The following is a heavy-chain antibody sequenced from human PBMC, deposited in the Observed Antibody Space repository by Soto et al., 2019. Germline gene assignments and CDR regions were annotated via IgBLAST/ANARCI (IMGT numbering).Heavy chain of an antibody. CDR3: ARTPSIAEEYYFDY. D-gene: IGHD6-6*01. CDR1: GFTFSSYG. Sequence: VQLVESGGGVVQPGRSLRLSCAASGFTFSSYGMHWVRQAPGKGLEWVAVIWYDGSNKYYADSVKGRFTISRDNSRNTLYLQMNSLRAEDTAVYYCARTPSIAEEYYFDYWGQGTLVTVSS. CDR2: IWYDGSNK. J-gene: IGHJ4*02. V-gene: IGHV3-33*01.